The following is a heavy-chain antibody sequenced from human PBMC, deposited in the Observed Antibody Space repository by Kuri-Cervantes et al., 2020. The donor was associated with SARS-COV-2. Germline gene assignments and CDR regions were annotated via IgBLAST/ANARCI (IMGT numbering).Heavy chain of an antibody. Sequence: SETLSLTFTVPGGPISSSSYYWGWIRQPPGKGLEWIGSIYYSGSTYYNPSLKSRVTISVDTSKNQYSLKLSSVTAADTAVYYCARQGPSIAAPGRRWFDPWGQGTLVTVSS. D-gene: IGHD6-6*01. CDR1: GGPISSSSYY. J-gene: IGHJ5*02. V-gene: IGHV4-39*07. CDR3: ARQGPSIAAPGRRWFDP. CDR2: IYYSGST.